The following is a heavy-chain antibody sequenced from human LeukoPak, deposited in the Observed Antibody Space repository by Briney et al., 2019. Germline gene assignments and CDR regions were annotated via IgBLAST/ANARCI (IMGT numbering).Heavy chain of an antibody. J-gene: IGHJ5*02. D-gene: IGHD3-22*01. CDR1: GFIFNNYG. CDR2: ISNDGGGT. Sequence: QPGGSLRLSCAASGFIFNNYGLIWVRQAPGKGLEWVSAISNDGGGTQYADFVEGRFTISRDNSKNTLFLQMSSPRAEDTALYYCAKGSSGYFADLWGQGTLVTVSS. V-gene: IGHV3-23*01. CDR3: AKGSSGYFADL.